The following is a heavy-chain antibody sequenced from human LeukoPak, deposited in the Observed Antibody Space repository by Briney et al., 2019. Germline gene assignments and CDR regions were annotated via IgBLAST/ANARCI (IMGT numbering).Heavy chain of an antibody. CDR2: ISSSGSTI. J-gene: IGHJ4*02. CDR3: ARESLVFDY. Sequence: GGSLRLSCAASTLTFSNYEMNWVRQAPGKGLEWVSYISSSGSTIYYADSVKGRFTISRDNAKNSLYLQMNSLRAEDTAVYYCARESLVFDYWGQGTLVTVSS. V-gene: IGHV3-48*03. D-gene: IGHD2-15*01. CDR1: TLTFSNYE.